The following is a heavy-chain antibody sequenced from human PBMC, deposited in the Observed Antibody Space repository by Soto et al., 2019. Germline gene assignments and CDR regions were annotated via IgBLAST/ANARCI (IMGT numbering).Heavy chain of an antibody. CDR1: GFTFRSYA. V-gene: IGHV3-30-3*01. D-gene: IGHD2-2*01. Sequence: PGGSLRLSCAASGFTFRSYAMHWVRQAPGKGLECVAVISYDGSNKYYADSVKGRFTISRDNSKNTLYLQMNSLRAEDTAVYYCARDLSVVPAAIGYYYYGMDVWGQGTTVTVSS. CDR3: ARDLSVVPAAIGYYYYGMDV. CDR2: ISYDGSNK. J-gene: IGHJ6*02.